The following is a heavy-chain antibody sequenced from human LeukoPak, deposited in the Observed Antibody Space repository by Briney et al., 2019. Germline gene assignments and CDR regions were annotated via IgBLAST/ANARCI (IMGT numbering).Heavy chain of an antibody. V-gene: IGHV1-18*01. CDR3: AREVPTYYYDSTTPRYFDY. CDR2: ISAYNGNT. CDR1: GYTFTSYG. Sequence: GASVKVSYKASGYTFTSYGISWVRQAPGQGLEWMGWISAYNGNTNYAQKLQGRVTMTTDTSTSTAYMELRSLRSDDTAVYYCAREVPTYYYDSTTPRYFDYWGQGTLVTVSS. J-gene: IGHJ4*02. D-gene: IGHD3-22*01.